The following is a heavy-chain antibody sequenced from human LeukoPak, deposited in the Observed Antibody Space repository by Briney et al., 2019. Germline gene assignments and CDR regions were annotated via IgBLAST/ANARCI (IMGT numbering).Heavy chain of an antibody. CDR2: IYYSGST. CDR3: ARRRLGYCSSTSCRSFDY. D-gene: IGHD2-2*01. Sequence: PSETLSLTCTVSGGSISSSSYYWGWIRQPPGKGLEWIGSIYYSGSTYYNPSLKSRVTISVDTSKNQFSLQLSSVTAADTAVYYCARRRLGYCSSTSCRSFDYWGQGTLVTVSS. J-gene: IGHJ4*02. V-gene: IGHV4-39*01. CDR1: GGSISSSSYY.